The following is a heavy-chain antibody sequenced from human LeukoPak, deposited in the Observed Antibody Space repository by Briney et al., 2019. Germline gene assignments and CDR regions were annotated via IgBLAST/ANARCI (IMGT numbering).Heavy chain of an antibody. Sequence: SQTLSLTCNVSGGSISSGGYYWSWIPQHPGKGMEWIGYIYYSGSTYYNPSLKSRVTISVDTSKNQFSLKLSSGTAADTAVYYCAEGYSYGSFDYWGQGTLVTVSS. CDR3: AEGYSYGSFDY. CDR2: IYYSGST. V-gene: IGHV4-31*03. CDR1: GGSISSGGYY. J-gene: IGHJ4*02. D-gene: IGHD5-18*01.